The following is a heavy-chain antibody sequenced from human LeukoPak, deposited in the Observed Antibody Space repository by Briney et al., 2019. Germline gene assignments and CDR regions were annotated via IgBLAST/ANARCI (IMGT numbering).Heavy chain of an antibody. CDR1: GFTFSSYG. D-gene: IGHD2-15*01. CDR3: ARDHPCSGGSCYFVYYYYYYGMDV. CDR2: IWYDGSNK. Sequence: PGRSLRLSCAASGFTFSSYGMHWVRQAPGKGLEWVAVIWYDGSNKYHADSVKGRFTISRDNSKNTLYLQMNSLRAEDTAVYYCARDHPCSGGSCYFVYYYYYYGMDVWGQGTTVTVSS. J-gene: IGHJ6*02. V-gene: IGHV3-33*01.